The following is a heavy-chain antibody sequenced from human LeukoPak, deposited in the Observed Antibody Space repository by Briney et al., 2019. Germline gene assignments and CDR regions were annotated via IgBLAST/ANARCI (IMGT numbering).Heavy chain of an antibody. J-gene: IGHJ4*02. Sequence: GGSLRLSCAASGFTFSSFALHWVRQAPGKGLEWVAVISYDGNNEYYADSVKGRFTISRDNSKNTLYLQMNSLRAEDTAVYYCAKAPDYGDRSAMAVFDYWGQGTLVTVSS. CDR3: AKAPDYGDRSAMAVFDY. CDR2: ISYDGNNE. CDR1: GFTFSSFA. D-gene: IGHD4-17*01. V-gene: IGHV3-30-3*01.